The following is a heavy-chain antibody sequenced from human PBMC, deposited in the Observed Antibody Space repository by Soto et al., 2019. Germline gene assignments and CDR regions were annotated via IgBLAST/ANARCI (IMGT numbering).Heavy chain of an antibody. V-gene: IGHV4-59*01. Sequence: NPSETLSLTCTVSGGSISSYYWSWIRQPPGKGLEWIGYIYYSGSTNYNPSLKSRVTISVDTSKNQFSLKLSSVTAADTAVYYCARATPPALRYFDWLPSLDYWGQGTLVTVSS. D-gene: IGHD3-9*01. CDR2: IYYSGST. CDR1: GGSISSYY. J-gene: IGHJ4*02. CDR3: ARATPPALRYFDWLPSLDY.